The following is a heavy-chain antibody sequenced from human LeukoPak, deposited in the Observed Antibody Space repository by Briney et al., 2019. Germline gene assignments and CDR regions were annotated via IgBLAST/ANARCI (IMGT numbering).Heavy chain of an antibody. Sequence: GGSLRLSCAASGFTFSSYSMNWVRQAPGKGLEWVSYISSSSSSTYYADSVKGRFTISRDNAKNSLYLQMNSLRGEDTAVYYCAKEAGCGLDYWGQGTLVTVSS. J-gene: IGHJ4*02. CDR2: ISSSSSST. V-gene: IGHV3-48*01. CDR1: GFTFSSYS. CDR3: AKEAGCGLDY. D-gene: IGHD2-21*01.